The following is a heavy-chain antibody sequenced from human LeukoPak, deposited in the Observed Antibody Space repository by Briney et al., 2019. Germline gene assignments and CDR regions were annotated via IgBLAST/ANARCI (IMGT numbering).Heavy chain of an antibody. J-gene: IGHJ4*02. CDR1: GFTFSSYA. CDR3: ARDAAIYNDY. CDR2: INHSGST. V-gene: IGHV4-34*01. D-gene: IGHD3-10*01. Sequence: GSLRLSCAASGFTFSSYAMSWIRQPPGKGLEWIGEINHSGSTNYNPSLKSRVTISVDTSKNQFSLKLSSVTAADTAVYYCARDAAIYNDYWGQGTLVTVSS.